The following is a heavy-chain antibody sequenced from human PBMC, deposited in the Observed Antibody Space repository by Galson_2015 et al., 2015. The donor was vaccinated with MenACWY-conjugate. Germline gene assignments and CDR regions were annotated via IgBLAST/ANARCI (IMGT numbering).Heavy chain of an antibody. V-gene: IGHV1-18*01. Sequence: SVKVSCKASGYTFSAYGICWMRQAPGQGLEWMGWISGNSGSTTYAQTFQGRVTMTTDTSTSTAYMELRSLRSDDTAVYYCARGRTTPADAFEIWGQGTMVTVSS. CDR2: ISGNSGST. D-gene: IGHD4-17*01. CDR3: ARGRTTPADAFEI. J-gene: IGHJ3*02. CDR1: GYTFSAYG.